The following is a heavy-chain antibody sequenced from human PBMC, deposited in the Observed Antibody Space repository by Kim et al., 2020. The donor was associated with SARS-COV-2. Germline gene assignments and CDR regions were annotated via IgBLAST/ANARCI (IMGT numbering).Heavy chain of an antibody. Sequence: GGSLRLSCAASGFTFSNAWMSWVRQAPGKGLEWVGRIKSKTDGGTTDYAAPVKGRFTISRDDSKNTLYLQMNSLKTEDTAVYYCTTGWDLDSSGSPPVYGMDVWGQGTTVTVSS. D-gene: IGHD3-22*01. CDR2: IKSKTDGGTT. CDR3: TTGWDLDSSGSPPVYGMDV. V-gene: IGHV3-15*01. CDR1: GFTFSNAW. J-gene: IGHJ6*02.